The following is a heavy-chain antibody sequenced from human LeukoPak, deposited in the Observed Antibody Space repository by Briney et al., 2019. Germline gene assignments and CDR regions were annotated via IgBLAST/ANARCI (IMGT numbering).Heavy chain of an antibody. V-gene: IGHV1-8*01. CDR3: ARETPSRYFDY. CDR2: MNPNSGKT. D-gene: IGHD4-23*01. Sequence: ASVKVSCKASGYTLTTYDINWARQAPGQGLEWMGWMNPNSGKTGYAQKFQDRITITRNTSISTAYMELSSLGSEDTAVYYCARETPSRYFDYWGQGTLVTVS. CDR1: GYTLTTYD. J-gene: IGHJ4*02.